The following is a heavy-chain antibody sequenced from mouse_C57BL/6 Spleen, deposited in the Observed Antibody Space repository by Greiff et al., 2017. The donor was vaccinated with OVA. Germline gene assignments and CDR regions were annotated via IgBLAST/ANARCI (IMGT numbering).Heavy chain of an antibody. CDR2: IYPGDGDT. J-gene: IGHJ2*01. CDR1: GYAFSSSW. Sequence: QVQLQQSGPELVKPGASVKISCKASGYAFSSSWMNWVKPRPGKGLEWIGRIYPGDGDTNYNGKFKGKATLTADKSSSTAYMQLSSLTSEDSAVYFCARKRDDYAVWYFDYWGQGTTLTVSS. D-gene: IGHD2-4*01. V-gene: IGHV1-82*01. CDR3: ARKRDDYAVWYFDY.